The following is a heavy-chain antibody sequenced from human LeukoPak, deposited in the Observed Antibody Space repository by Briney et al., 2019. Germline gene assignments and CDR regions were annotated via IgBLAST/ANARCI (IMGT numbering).Heavy chain of an antibody. Sequence: SVKVSCTASGGTFSSYAISWVRQAPGQGLERMGGIIPIFGTANYAQKFQGRVTITADESTSTAYMELSSLRSEDTAVYYCAREGTVSGGYYYYYGMDVWGQGTTVTVSS. CDR2: IIPIFGTA. CDR3: AREGTVSGGYYYYYGMDV. D-gene: IGHD3-16*01. CDR1: GGTFSSYA. J-gene: IGHJ6*02. V-gene: IGHV1-69*13.